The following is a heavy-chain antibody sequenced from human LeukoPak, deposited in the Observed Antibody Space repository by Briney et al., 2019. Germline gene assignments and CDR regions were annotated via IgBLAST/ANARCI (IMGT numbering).Heavy chain of an antibody. CDR1: GXSISSSSDY. CDR3: ARHTFYYYDSSGYYERPFDY. J-gene: IGHJ4*02. CDR2: IYYSGST. Sequence: PSETLSLTCTVSGXSISSSSDYWGWIRQPPGKGLEWIGSIYYSGSTYYNPSLKSRVTISVDTSKNQFSLKLSSVPAADTAVYYCARHTFYYYDSSGYYERPFDYWGQGTLVTVSS. V-gene: IGHV4-39*01. D-gene: IGHD3-22*01.